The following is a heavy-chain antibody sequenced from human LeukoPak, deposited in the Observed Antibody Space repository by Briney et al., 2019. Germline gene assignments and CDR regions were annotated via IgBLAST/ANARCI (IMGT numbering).Heavy chain of an antibody. V-gene: IGHV3-23*01. CDR3: AKQAARWFGELLVDY. CDR1: GFTFTSHA. J-gene: IGHJ4*02. CDR2: ISGTTGRT. D-gene: IGHD3-10*01. Sequence: GGSLRLSCATSGFTFTSHAMTWVRQAPGKGLEWVSGISGTTGRTFYGDSVKGRFTVSRDNSRDTLYLQMNSLRAEDTAVYYCAKQAARWFGELLVDYWGQGTLVTVSS.